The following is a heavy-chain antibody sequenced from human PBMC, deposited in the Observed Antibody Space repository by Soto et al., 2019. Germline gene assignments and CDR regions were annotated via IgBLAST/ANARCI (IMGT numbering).Heavy chain of an antibody. D-gene: IGHD3-10*01. CDR2: IYYSGST. J-gene: IGHJ4*02. Sequence: QLQLQESAPGLVKPSETLSLTCTVSGGSIISSSYYWGWIRQPPGKGLEWIGSIYYSGSTYYNPSLKSRVAISVDTSYNQFSLKLSDVTAAYSAVYYCVTRSGRRFFDYWGQGTLVTVSS. CDR3: VTRSGRRFFDY. V-gene: IGHV4-39*01. CDR1: GGSIISSSYY.